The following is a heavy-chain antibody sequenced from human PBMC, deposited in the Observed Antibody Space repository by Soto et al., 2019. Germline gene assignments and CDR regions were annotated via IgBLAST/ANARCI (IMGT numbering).Heavy chain of an antibody. CDR1: GFIFSNYW. J-gene: IGHJ3*01. CDR2: IKQDGSDK. D-gene: IGHD6-13*01. CDR3: ARTSSLAAAA. V-gene: IGHV3-7*01. Sequence: GGSLRLSCVASGFIFSNYWMSWVRQAPGKGLEWVANIKQDGSDKYYVDSVKGRFTISRDNAKNSLYLQMNSLRAEDTAVYYCARTSSLAAAAWGQGTMVTVSS.